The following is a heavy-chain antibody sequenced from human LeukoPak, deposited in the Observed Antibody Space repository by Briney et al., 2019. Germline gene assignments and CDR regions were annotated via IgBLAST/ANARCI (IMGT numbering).Heavy chain of an antibody. Sequence: GGSLRLSCGASHFTFSIYWMSWVRQAPGKGLEWVANIKEDGNEKYYVDSVKGRFTISRDNTKNSLYLQMNSLRAEDTAVYYCARDKQRYCSSTSCYAGFDYWGQGTLVTVSS. J-gene: IGHJ4*02. CDR3: ARDKQRYCSSTSCYAGFDY. CDR1: HFTFSIYW. CDR2: IKEDGNEK. V-gene: IGHV3-7*01. D-gene: IGHD2-2*01.